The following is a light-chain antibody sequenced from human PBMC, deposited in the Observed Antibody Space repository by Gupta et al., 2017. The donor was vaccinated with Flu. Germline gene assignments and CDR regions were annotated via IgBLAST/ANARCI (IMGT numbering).Light chain of an antibody. V-gene: IGLV1-47*01. CDR3: GAWDNSLNSFV. CDR1: TFNIGNNY. J-gene: IGLJ1*01. CDR2: RVN. Sequence: QSVLTQPPSTSGTPGQRVPIPCSGTTFNIGNNYVYWFQQLPGAAPRLLIYRVNARHPGVPDRFSASKSATSGSLAISGLRSEDEGDYFCGAWDNSLNSFVFGTGTTVTVL.